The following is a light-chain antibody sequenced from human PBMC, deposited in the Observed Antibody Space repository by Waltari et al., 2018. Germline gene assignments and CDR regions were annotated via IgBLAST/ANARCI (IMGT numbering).Light chain of an antibody. Sequence: EIVMTXXPATLSXSPGERATLSCRASQSVSSNLAWYQQKPGQAPRLLIYGASTRATGIPARFSGSGSGTEFTLTIXXLQSEDFXVYYCXQYNNWPPVXGXGTKVEIK. CDR1: QSVSSN. J-gene: IGKJ4*01. V-gene: IGKV3-15*01. CDR3: XQYNNWPPV. CDR2: GAS.